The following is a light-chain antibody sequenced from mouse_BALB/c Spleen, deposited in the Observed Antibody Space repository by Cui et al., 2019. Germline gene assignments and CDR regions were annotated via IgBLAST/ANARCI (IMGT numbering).Light chain of an antibody. CDR3: LQYDEFPFT. V-gene: IGKV14-111*01. Sequence: DIKMTQSPSSMYASLGERVTITCKASQDINSYLSWFKQKPGKSPKTLIYRANRLVDGVPSRFSGSGSGQDYSLTISSLEYEDMGIYYCLQYDEFPFTFGSGTKLEIK. CDR2: RAN. CDR1: QDINSY. J-gene: IGKJ4*01.